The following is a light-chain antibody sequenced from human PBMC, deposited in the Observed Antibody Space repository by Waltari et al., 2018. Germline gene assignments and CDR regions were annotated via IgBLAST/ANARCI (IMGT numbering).Light chain of an antibody. CDR1: QSVLYSSNNKNY. V-gene: IGKV4-1*01. J-gene: IGKJ1*01. CDR2: WAS. Sequence: DIVMTQSPDSLAVSLGERAPINCKSSQSVLYSSNNKNYLAWYQQKPGQPPKLLIYWASTRESGVPDRFSGSGSGTDFTLTISSLQAEDVAVYYCQQYYNIPWTFGQGTKVEIK. CDR3: QQYYNIPWT.